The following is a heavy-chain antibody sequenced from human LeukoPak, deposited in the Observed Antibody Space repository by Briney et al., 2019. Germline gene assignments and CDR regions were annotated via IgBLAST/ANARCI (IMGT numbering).Heavy chain of an antibody. CDR3: GRDPNGDYVGAFEF. CDR2: IKGSGGGS. V-gene: IGHV3-23*01. Sequence: GGSLRLSCEASGFPFSDYAMTWVRQAPGKGLEWGSSIKGSGGGSSYADSVKGRFTMTRDNSKSTLYLQMNSLRAGDTAVYFCGRDPNGDYVGAFEFWGQGTLVTVSS. CDR1: GFPFSDYA. D-gene: IGHD4-17*01. J-gene: IGHJ3*01.